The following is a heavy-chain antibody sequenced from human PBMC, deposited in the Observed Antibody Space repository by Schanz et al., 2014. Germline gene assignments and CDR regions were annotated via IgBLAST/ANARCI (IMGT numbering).Heavy chain of an antibody. Sequence: PGGSLRLSCAASGFTFSSYAMSWVRQAPGKGLEWVSAISGRDGSTYYADSVRGRFTISRDNSKNTLYLQMNSLRAEDTAVYYCANNWNLDYWGQGTLVTVSS. CDR1: GFTFSSYA. D-gene: IGHD1-20*01. V-gene: IGHV3-23*01. CDR3: ANNWNLDY. CDR2: ISGRDGST. J-gene: IGHJ4*02.